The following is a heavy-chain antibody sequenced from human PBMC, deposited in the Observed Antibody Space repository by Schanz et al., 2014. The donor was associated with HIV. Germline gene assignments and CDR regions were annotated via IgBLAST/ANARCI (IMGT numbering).Heavy chain of an antibody. CDR3: ARDLNVGRHFDY. J-gene: IGHJ4*02. CDR1: GFTFDDYG. V-gene: IGHV3-20*04. D-gene: IGHD1-26*01. Sequence: EVQLVESGGGVVRPGGSLRLSCAASGFTFDDYGMSWVRQTPGKGLKWVSGINWNGGSTGYADSVAGRFTISRDNSKNTLYLQLGSLRTEDTAVYYCARDLNVGRHFDYWGQGSLVTVSS. CDR2: INWNGGST.